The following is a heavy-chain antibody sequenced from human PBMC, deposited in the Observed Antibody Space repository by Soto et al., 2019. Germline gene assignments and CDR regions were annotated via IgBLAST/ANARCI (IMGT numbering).Heavy chain of an antibody. CDR3: ARERYCSSTSCYRDYYYGMDV. V-gene: IGHV4-31*03. J-gene: IGHJ6*02. D-gene: IGHD2-2*02. CDR2: IYYSGST. Sequence: SETLSLTCTVSGGSISSGGYYWSWIRQHPGRGLEWIGYIYYSGSTYYNPSLKSRVTISVDTSKNQFSLKLSSVTAADTAVYYCARERYCSSTSCYRDYYYGMDVWGQGTTVTVSS. CDR1: GGSISSGGYY.